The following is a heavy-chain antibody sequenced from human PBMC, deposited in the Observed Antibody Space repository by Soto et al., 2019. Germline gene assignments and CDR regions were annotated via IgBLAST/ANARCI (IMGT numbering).Heavy chain of an antibody. CDR1: GGTFSSYA. V-gene: IGHV1-69*13. J-gene: IGHJ3*02. CDR3: ARGRKWELPAFDI. Sequence: GASVKVSCKASGGTFSSYAISWVRQAPGQGLEWMGGIIPIFGTANYAQKFQGRVTITADESTSTAYMELSSLRSEDTAVYYCARGRKWELPAFDIWGQGTMVTVSS. D-gene: IGHD1-26*01. CDR2: IIPIFGTA.